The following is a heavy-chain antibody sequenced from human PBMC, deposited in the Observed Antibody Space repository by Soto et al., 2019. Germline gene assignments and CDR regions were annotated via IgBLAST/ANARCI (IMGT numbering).Heavy chain of an antibody. CDR1: GFTFSDYS. J-gene: IGHJ4*02. CDR3: ATEMGATQGPFDN. D-gene: IGHD1-26*01. Sequence: EVQLVESGGGLVHPGGSLRLSCAASGFTFSDYSMNWVRQAPGKGLEWVSYITSDGGVTYYADSVKGRFSVSRDNDKKSLFLQMNSLRVEDTAVYYCATEMGATQGPFDNWGQGTLVTVSS. CDR2: ITSDGGVT. V-gene: IGHV3-48*01.